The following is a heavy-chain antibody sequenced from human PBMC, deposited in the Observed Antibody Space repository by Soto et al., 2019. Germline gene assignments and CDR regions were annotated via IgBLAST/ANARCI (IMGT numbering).Heavy chain of an antibody. J-gene: IGHJ5*02. Sequence: SQTLSLTCAFSGDSVSSNSAAWNWIRQSPSRGLEWLGRTYYRSKWYNDYAVSVKSRITINPDTSKNQFSLQLNSVTPEDTAVYYCARSIAVAKANWFDPWGQGTLVTVSS. D-gene: IGHD6-19*01. CDR2: TYYRSKWYN. CDR3: ARSIAVAKANWFDP. V-gene: IGHV6-1*01. CDR1: GDSVSSNSAA.